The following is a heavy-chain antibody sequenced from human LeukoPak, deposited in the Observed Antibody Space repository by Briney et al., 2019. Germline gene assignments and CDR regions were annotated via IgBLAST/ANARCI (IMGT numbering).Heavy chain of an antibody. Sequence: PGGSLRLSCAASGFTFSSYSMTWVRQAPGKGLEWVSSISSSSSYIYYADSVKGRFTISRDNAKNSLYLQMNSLRAEDTAVYYCARGSYYGSGSYYWFDPWGQGTLVTVSS. V-gene: IGHV3-21*01. CDR2: ISSSSSYI. D-gene: IGHD3-10*01. CDR3: ARGSYYGSGSYYWFDP. CDR1: GFTFSSYS. J-gene: IGHJ5*02.